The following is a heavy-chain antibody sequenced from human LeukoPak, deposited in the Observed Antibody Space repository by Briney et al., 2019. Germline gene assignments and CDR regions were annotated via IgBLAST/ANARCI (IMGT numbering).Heavy chain of an antibody. D-gene: IGHD4-17*01. J-gene: IGHJ4*02. Sequence: SETLSLTCSVSGGSITSSSYYWGWIRQPPGKGLEWLGSIYYSGSTYYNPSLKSRVTMSVDTSKNQFSLKLSSVTAADTAVYYCATSPAYGDYPYYFDYWGQGTLVTVSS. V-gene: IGHV4-39*07. CDR1: GGSITSSSYY. CDR3: ATSPAYGDYPYYFDY. CDR2: IYYSGST.